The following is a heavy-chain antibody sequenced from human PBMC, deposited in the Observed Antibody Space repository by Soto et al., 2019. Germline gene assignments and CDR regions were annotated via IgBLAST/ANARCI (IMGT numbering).Heavy chain of an antibody. D-gene: IGHD3-10*01. Sequence: NPSETLSLTCTVSGGSISSGGYYWSWIRQHPGKGLEWIGYIYYSGSTYYNPSLKSRVTISVDTSKNQFSLKLSSVTAADTAVYYCARDGSGPTYGMDVWGQGTTVTVSS. J-gene: IGHJ6*02. V-gene: IGHV4-31*03. CDR2: IYYSGST. CDR1: GGSISSGGYY. CDR3: ARDGSGPTYGMDV.